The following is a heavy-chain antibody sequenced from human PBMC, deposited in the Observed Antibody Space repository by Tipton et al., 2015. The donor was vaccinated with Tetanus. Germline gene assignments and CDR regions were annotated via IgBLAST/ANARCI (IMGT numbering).Heavy chain of an antibody. CDR1: GALITTGGYS. J-gene: IGHJ4*02. Sequence: TLSLTCNVSGALITTGGYSWGWIRQPPGQGLEWLGYIYQTDSTYYNPSGRSRLTLSLRSSKNQVSLKLSSVTAADTAVYYCVRGRGLGAYSFGFEYWGQGALVTVSS. D-gene: IGHD5-12*01. V-gene: IGHV4-30-2*01. CDR2: IYQTDST. CDR3: VRGRGLGAYSFGFEY.